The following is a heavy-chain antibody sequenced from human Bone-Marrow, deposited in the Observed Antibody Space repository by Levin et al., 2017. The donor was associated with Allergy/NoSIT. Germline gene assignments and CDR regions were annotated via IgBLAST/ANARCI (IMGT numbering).Heavy chain of an antibody. CDR1: GGSISSSSFY. CDR2: IFYSGRT. D-gene: IGHD3-10*01. Sequence: PSETLSLTCAVSGGSISSSSFYWGWIRQPPGKGLEWIGNIFYSGRTYYNPSLKSRVSISLDTSKNHFSLKLTSVTAADTAVYYCAREDATGSVSLDWGQGSLVTVSS. V-gene: IGHV4-39*07. CDR3: AREDATGSVSLD. J-gene: IGHJ4*02.